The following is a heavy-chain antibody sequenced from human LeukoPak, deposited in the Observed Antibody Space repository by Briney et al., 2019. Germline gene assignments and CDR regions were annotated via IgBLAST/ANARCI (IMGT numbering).Heavy chain of an antibody. D-gene: IGHD6-13*01. CDR1: GGTFSSYA. V-gene: IGHV1-69*04. J-gene: IGHJ5*02. Sequence: ASLKVSCKASGGTFSSYAISCGRQAPGHGLEGRGRIIPILGIANYAQKFQGRVTITADKSTSTAYMELSSLRSDDTAVYYCASSLAAAGGMAWGQGTLVTVSS. CDR3: ASSLAAAGGMA. CDR2: IIPILGIA.